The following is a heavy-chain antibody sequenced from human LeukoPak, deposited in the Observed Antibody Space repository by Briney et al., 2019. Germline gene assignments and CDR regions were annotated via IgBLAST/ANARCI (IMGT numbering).Heavy chain of an antibody. CDR1: GYSFTSYW. CDR2: IYPGDSDT. D-gene: IGHD6-6*01. Sequence: GESLKISCKGSGYSFTSYWIGWARQMPGKGLEWMGIIYPGDSDTRYSPSFQGQVTISADKSISTAYLQWSSLKASDTAMYYCARRYSSSSTPFDYWGQGTLVTVSS. V-gene: IGHV5-51*01. CDR3: ARRYSSSSTPFDY. J-gene: IGHJ4*02.